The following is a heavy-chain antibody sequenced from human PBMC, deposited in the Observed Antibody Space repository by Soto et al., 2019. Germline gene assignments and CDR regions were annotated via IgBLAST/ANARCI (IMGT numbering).Heavy chain of an antibody. D-gene: IGHD3-22*01. Sequence: PGGSLRLSCAASGFSFSTYGMHWVRQAPGKGLEWVAFISNDGSNKYYADSVKGRFTISRDNSKNTLYLQMNSLRAEDTAVYYCVKGEYYYDGSAYYPFDYWGQGRMVTVSS. J-gene: IGHJ4*02. CDR2: ISNDGSNK. V-gene: IGHV3-30*18. CDR1: GFSFSTYG. CDR3: VKGEYYYDGSAYYPFDY.